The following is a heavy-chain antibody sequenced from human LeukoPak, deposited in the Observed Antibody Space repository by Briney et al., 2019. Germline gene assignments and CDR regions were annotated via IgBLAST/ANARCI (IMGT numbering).Heavy chain of an antibody. D-gene: IGHD2-15*01. CDR2: INHSGST. Sequence: SETLSLTCAVYGVSFSGYYWSWIRQPPGKGLEWIGEINHSGSTNYNPSLKSRVTISVDTSKNQFSLKLSSVTAADTAVYYCARHRSCSGGSCYSQWFDPWGQGTLVTVSS. CDR3: ARHRSCSGGSCYSQWFDP. V-gene: IGHV4-34*01. CDR1: GVSFSGYY. J-gene: IGHJ5*02.